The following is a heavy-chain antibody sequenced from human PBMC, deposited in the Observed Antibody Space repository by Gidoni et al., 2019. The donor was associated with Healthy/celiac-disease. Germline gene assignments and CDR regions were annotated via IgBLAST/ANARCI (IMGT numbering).Heavy chain of an antibody. V-gene: IGHV3-23*01. J-gene: IGHJ4*02. CDR1: GFTFSSYA. CDR3: AKGVSSPTFGELFDY. Sequence: EVQLLEPGGGLAQPGGSLRLSCAASGFTFSSYAMSWVRQAPGTGLEWFSAISGSGGSTYYADSVKGRFTISSDSSKNTLYLQMSSLGAEDTAVYYCAKGVSSPTFGELFDYWGRGTLVTVSS. CDR2: ISGSGGST. D-gene: IGHD3-10*01.